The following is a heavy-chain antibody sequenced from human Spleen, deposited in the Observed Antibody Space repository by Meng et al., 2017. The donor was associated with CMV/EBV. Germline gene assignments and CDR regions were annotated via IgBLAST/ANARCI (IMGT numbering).Heavy chain of an antibody. V-gene: IGHV3-9*01. CDR1: GFTFDDYA. Sequence: SLKISCAASGFTFDDYAMHWVRQAPGKGLEWVSGISWNSGSIGYADSVKGRFTISRDNAKNSLYLQMNSLRAEDTAVYYCAKTFSNSYDSYGYFAFDIWGQGTVVTVSS. CDR2: ISWNSGSI. CDR3: AKTFSNSYDSYGYFAFDI. J-gene: IGHJ3*02. D-gene: IGHD3-22*01.